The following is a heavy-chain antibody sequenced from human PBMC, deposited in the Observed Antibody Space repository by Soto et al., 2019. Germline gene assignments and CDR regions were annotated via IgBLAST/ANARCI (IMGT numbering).Heavy chain of an antibody. J-gene: IGHJ4*02. CDR2: INHSGST. CDR1: GGSFSGYY. CDR3: ARRGFGIQRHYFDY. Sequence: PSETLSLTCAVHGGSFSGYYWSWIRQPPGKGLEWIGEINHSGSTNYNPSLKSRVTISVDTSKNQFSLKLSSVTAADTAVYYCARRGFGIQRHYFDYWGQGTLVTVSS. D-gene: IGHD3-16*01. V-gene: IGHV4-34*01.